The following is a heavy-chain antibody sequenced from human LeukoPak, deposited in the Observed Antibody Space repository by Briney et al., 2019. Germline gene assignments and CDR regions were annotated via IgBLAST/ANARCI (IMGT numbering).Heavy chain of an antibody. CDR3: ARGVEYHDFWSGYYKGMDV. CDR1: GCTFTSYD. Sequence: ASVKVSCKASGCTFTSYDINWVRQATGQGLEWMGWMNPNSGNTGYAQKFQGRVTMTRNTSISTAYMELSSLRSEDTAVYYCARGVEYHDFWSGYYKGMDVWGQGTTVTVSS. V-gene: IGHV1-8*01. J-gene: IGHJ6*02. CDR2: MNPNSGNT. D-gene: IGHD3-3*01.